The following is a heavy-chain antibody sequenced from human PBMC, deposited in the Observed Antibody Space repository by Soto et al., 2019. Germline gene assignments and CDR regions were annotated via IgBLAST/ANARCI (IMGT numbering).Heavy chain of an antibody. J-gene: IGHJ4*02. CDR1: GFTFRNYW. Sequence: GGSLRLSCAASGFTFRNYWMHWVRQAPGKGLVWVSRISDYGRVNYAASVGGRFTISRDDAKSELYLQMSSLRLKDTAVYYCARGGVEPFDYWGQGALVTVSS. CDR3: ARGGVEPFDY. CDR2: ISDYGRV. D-gene: IGHD3-3*01. V-gene: IGHV3-74*01.